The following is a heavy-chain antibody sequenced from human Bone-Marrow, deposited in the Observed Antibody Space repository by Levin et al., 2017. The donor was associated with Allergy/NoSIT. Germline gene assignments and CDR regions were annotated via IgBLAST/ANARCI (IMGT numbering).Heavy chain of an antibody. J-gene: IGHJ6*03. CDR2: ISGSGDHT. CDR3: AKGRLLSETYYNSYFYYYMDL. V-gene: IGHV3-23*01. Sequence: GESLKISCVASGFTLSSNAMSWVRQAPGKGLEWVSSISGSGDHTFETDSVKGRFTISRDNSKNTLSLQMNSLSPNDTAVYYCAKGRLLSETYYNSYFYYYMDLWGKGTAVTVSS. CDR1: GFTLSSNA. D-gene: IGHD3-10*01.